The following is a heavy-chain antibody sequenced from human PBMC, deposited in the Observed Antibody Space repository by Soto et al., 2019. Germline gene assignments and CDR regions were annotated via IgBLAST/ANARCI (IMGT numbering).Heavy chain of an antibody. CDR1: GYTFTGYN. J-gene: IGHJ4*02. D-gene: IGHD6-19*01. V-gene: IGHV1-2*02. CDR2: INSDSGGT. Sequence: QVQLVQSGAEVKKPGASVKVSCKASGYTFTGYNMHWVRQAPGQGLEWMGWINSDSGGTKYAQKFQGRVTMTRDTSISTAYMELSRLGSDDTAVYYCARIAVAGTCDYWGQGTLVTVSS. CDR3: ARIAVAGTCDY.